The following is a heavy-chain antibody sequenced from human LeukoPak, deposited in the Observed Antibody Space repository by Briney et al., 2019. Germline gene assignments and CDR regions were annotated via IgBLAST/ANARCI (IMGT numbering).Heavy chain of an antibody. CDR1: GFTFSNYG. Sequence: PGGSLRLSCEASGFTFSNYGMNWVRQAPGQGLEWVSAISSSGGSTFYADSVKGRFTISRDNSKNTLYLQMNSLRAEDTAVYYCAKRSLHVXGSPPYFDYWGQGTLVTVSS. CDR2: ISSSGGST. D-gene: IGHD3-10*01. V-gene: IGHV3-23*01. J-gene: IGHJ4*02. CDR3: AKRSLHVXGSPPYFDY.